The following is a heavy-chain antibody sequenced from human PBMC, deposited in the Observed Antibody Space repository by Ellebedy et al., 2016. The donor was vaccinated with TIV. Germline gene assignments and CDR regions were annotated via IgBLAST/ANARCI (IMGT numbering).Heavy chain of an antibody. D-gene: IGHD4-17*01. CDR3: ARGAQASYGELYYFDS. CDR2: IWFDGTIQ. CDR1: GIRFSNYG. V-gene: IGHV3-33*01. J-gene: IGHJ4*02. Sequence: GGSLRLSCAASGIRFSNYGMHWVRKSPGKGLEWVAVIWFDGTIQYSADSVKGRFTISRDNSKKTVFLQMNSLRAEDTAMYYCARGAQASYGELYYFDSWGQGTLVTVSS.